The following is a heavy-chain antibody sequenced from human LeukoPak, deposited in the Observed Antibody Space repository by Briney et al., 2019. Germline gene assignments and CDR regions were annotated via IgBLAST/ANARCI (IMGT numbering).Heavy chain of an antibody. CDR2: IYTSGST. J-gene: IGHJ3*02. Sequence: PSETLSLTCTASGGSISSYYWSWIRQPAGKGLEWIGRIYTSGSTNYNPSLKSRVTMSVDTSKNQFSLKLSSVTAADTAVYYCARDLSIRGWLFDAFDIWGQGTMVTVSS. D-gene: IGHD3-9*01. CDR3: ARDLSIRGWLFDAFDI. CDR1: GGSISSYY. V-gene: IGHV4-4*07.